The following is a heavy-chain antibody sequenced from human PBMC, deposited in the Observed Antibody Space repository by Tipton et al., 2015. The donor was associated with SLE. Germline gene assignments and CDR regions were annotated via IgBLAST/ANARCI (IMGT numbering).Heavy chain of an antibody. J-gene: IGHJ5*02. CDR2: IYYSGST. CDR3: ARQSYPGLVVYAHNWFDP. CDR1: GGSINSYY. V-gene: IGHV4-59*08. Sequence: TLSLTCTVSGGSINSYYWSWIRQPPGKGLEWIGYIYYSGSTNYKPSLKSRVTISVDTSKNQFSLKLNSVTAADTAVYYCARQSYPGLVVYAHNWFDPWGQGTLVTVSS. D-gene: IGHD2-8*02.